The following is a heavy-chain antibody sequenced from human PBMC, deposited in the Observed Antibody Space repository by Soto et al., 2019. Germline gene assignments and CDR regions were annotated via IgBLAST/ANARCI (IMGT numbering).Heavy chain of an antibody. CDR2: MNPNSGNT. CDR3: ARVPAAQPGDWFDP. D-gene: IGHD2-2*01. J-gene: IGHJ5*02. V-gene: IGHV1-8*01. Sequence: ASVKVSCKASGYTFTSYDINWVRQATGQGLGWMGWMNPNSGNTGYAQKFQGRVTMTRNTSISTAYMELSSLRSEDTAVYYCARVPAAQPGDWFDPWGQGTLVTVSS. CDR1: GYTFTSYD.